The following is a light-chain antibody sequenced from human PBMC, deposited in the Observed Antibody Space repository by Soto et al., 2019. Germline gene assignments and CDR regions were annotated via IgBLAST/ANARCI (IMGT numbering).Light chain of an antibody. CDR2: AAS. J-gene: IGKJ2*01. Sequence: DIQMTQSPSSLSASVGDRVTITCRASQSISSYLNWYQQKPGKAPKLLIYAASSLQSGVPSRFSGSGSGTDFTLTNSSLQPEDFATYYCPQSYSTPYTFGQGTKLEIK. CDR3: PQSYSTPYT. V-gene: IGKV1-39*01. CDR1: QSISSY.